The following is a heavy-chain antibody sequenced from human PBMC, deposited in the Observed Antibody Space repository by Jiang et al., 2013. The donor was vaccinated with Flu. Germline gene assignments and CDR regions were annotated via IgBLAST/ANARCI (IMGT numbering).Heavy chain of an antibody. J-gene: IGHJ3*02. D-gene: IGHD2-21*02. CDR1: GGSVSSGGYY. Sequence: GPGLVKPSQTLSLTCSVSGGSVSSGGYYLSWIRQHPGKGLEWIGYIYYSGSTNYNPSLKSRVTISVDTSKNQFSLKLSSVTAADTAVYYCARGAVVTAVNAFDIWGQGTMVTVSS. CDR3: ARGAVVTAVNAFDI. CDR2: IYYSGST. V-gene: IGHV4-61*08.